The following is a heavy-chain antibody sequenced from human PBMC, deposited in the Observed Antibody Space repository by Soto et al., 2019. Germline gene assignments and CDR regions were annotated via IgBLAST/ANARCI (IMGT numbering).Heavy chain of an antibody. CDR1: GYTFIAYH. J-gene: IGHJ5*02. V-gene: IGHV1-2*02. CDR2: INPKSDGT. Sequence: ASVKVSCKASGYTFIAYHVHWVRQAPGQGLEWMGWINPKSDGTTYSQKFQGRVTMTTDASISTSYMELSRLQSDDTAIYYCARDFSPAEQNWNDAYNYFDPWGQGTLVTVSS. D-gene: IGHD1-1*01. CDR3: ARDFSPAEQNWNDAYNYFDP.